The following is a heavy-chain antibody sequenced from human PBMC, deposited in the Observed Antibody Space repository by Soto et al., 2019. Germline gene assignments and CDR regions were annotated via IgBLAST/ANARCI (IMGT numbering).Heavy chain of an antibody. CDR1: GFTFSSYA. Sequence: QVQLVESGGGVVQPGRSLRLSCAASGFTFSSYAMHWVRQAPGKGLEWVAVISYDGSNKYYADSVKGRFTISRDNSKNTLYLQMHSLRAEDTAVYYLARDPVLAFVAAYYFDYWGQGTLVTVSS. J-gene: IGHJ4*02. CDR2: ISYDGSNK. CDR3: ARDPVLAFVAAYYFDY. V-gene: IGHV3-30-3*01. D-gene: IGHD6-19*01.